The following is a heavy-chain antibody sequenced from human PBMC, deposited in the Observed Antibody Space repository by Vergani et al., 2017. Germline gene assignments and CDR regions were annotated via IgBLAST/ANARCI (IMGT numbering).Heavy chain of an antibody. CDR1: GGTFSSYA. J-gene: IGHJ4*02. D-gene: IGHD3-3*01. Sequence: VQLVQSGAEVKKPGSSVKVSCKASGGTFSSYAISWVRQAPGQGLEWMGWMNPNSGNTGYAQKFQGRVTMTRNTSISTAYMELCSLRSEDTAVYYCARVYYDFWSGYLKDPWGQGTLVTVSS. CDR3: ARVYYDFWSGYLKDP. V-gene: IGHV1-8*02. CDR2: MNPNSGNT.